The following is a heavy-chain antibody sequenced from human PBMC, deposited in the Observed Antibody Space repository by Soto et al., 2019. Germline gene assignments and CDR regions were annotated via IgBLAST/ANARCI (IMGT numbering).Heavy chain of an antibody. J-gene: IGHJ6*02. D-gene: IGHD3-3*01. CDR1: GFTFSSYG. CDR2: ISYDGSNK. V-gene: IGHV3-30*18. CDR3: VKDLVGDFSKYDFWSGYENV. Sequence: GGSLRLSCAASGFTFSSYGMHWVRQAPGKGLEWVAVISYDGSNKYYADSVKGRFTISRDNSKNTLYLQMNSLRAEDTAVYYCVKDLVGDFSKYDFWSGYENVWGQGTTVTVSS.